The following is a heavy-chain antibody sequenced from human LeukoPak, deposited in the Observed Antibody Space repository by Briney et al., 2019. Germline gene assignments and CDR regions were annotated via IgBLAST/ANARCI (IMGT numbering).Heavy chain of an antibody. Sequence: ASVKVSCKASGYTFTSYDINWVRQATGQGLEWMGWMNPNSGNTGYAQKFQGRVTITRNTSISTAYMELSRLRSDDTAVYYCARDSVYSTRSYWGQGTLVTVSS. V-gene: IGHV1-8*03. CDR1: GYTFTSYD. CDR2: MNPNSGNT. J-gene: IGHJ4*02. CDR3: ARDSVYSTRSY. D-gene: IGHD6-13*01.